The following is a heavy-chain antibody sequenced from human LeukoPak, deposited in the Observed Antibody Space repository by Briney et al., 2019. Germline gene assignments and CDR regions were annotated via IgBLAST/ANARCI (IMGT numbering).Heavy chain of an antibody. D-gene: IGHD6-13*01. J-gene: IGHJ2*01. CDR2: IYHSGST. CDR1: GGSISSSNW. Sequence: SETLSLTCTVSGGSISSSNWWSWVRQPPGKGLEWIGEIYHSGSTNYNPSLKSRVTISVDKSKNQFSLKLSSVTAADTAVYYCAGAQVAAAGPWYFDLWGRGTLVTVSS. V-gene: IGHV4-4*02. CDR3: AGAQVAAAGPWYFDL.